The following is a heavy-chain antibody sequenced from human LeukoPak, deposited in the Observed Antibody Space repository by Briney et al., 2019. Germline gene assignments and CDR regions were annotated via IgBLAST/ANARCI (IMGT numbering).Heavy chain of an antibody. V-gene: IGHV3-74*01. CDR1: GFTFSSYW. CDR2: IKSDGSIT. J-gene: IGHJ4*02. CDR3: TRDSGRFRLDY. Sequence: GSLRLSCAASGFTFSSYWMHWVRQAPGKGLVWVSRIKSDGSITSYADSVKGRFTVSRDNAKNSLYLQMNSLRVEDTAVYYCTRDSGRFRLDYWGQGILVTVSS. D-gene: IGHD6-19*01.